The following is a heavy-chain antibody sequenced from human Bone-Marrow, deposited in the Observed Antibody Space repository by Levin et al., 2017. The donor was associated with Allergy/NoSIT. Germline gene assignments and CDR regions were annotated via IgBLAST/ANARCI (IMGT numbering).Heavy chain of an antibody. D-gene: IGHD6-25*01. CDR3: ATGGGSTY. CDR2: ISHGGSDK. CDR1: GFTFRSYA. Sequence: LSLTCAATGFTFRSYAMHWVRQAPGKGLECVAVISHGGSDKDYAQSVKGRFTISRDDSKKMLYLQMNSLRSDDTAVYFCATGGGSTYWGQGALVTVSS. J-gene: IGHJ4*02. V-gene: IGHV3-30*03.